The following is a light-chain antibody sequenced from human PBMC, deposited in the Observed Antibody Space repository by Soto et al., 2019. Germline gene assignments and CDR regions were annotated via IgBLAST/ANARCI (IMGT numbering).Light chain of an antibody. V-gene: IGLV2-14*01. CDR1: SSDIAIYNF. Sequence: QSVLTQPASVSGCPGQSGTISCTGTSSDIAIYNFVSWYQQHPGKAPRLMIFQVTNRPSGVSTRFSGSKSGNTASLTISGLQAEDEADYYCSSYTDSTDYVFGTGSKATV. CDR3: SSYTDSTDYV. CDR2: QVT. J-gene: IGLJ1*01.